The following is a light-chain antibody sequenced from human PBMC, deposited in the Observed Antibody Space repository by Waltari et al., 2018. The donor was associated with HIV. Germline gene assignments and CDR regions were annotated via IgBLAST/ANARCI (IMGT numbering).Light chain of an antibody. CDR1: SSDVGGYNF. Sequence: QSALTQPPSASGSPGRSVTIPCTGTSSDVGGYNFFSWYQQHPGKAPKLMIYEVSKRPSGVPDRFSGSKSGNTASLTVSGLQAEDEADYYCSSYAGSNDWIFGGGTKLTVL. CDR2: EVS. J-gene: IGLJ2*01. CDR3: SSYAGSNDWI. V-gene: IGLV2-8*01.